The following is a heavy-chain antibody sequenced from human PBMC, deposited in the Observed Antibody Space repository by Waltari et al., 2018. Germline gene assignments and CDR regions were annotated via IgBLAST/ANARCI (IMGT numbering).Heavy chain of an antibody. V-gene: IGHV3-7*04. Sequence: EVQLVESGGGLVQPGGYLRLSCAASGFTFSNYWMTWVRQAPGKGLEWVASINQDGTEKYHLDSVKGRFTISRDNAKNSLYLQMNSLRAEDTAVYYCARDPTRRFDCWGQGTLVTVSS. J-gene: IGHJ4*02. CDR3: ARDPTRRFDC. CDR2: INQDGTEK. CDR1: GFTFSNYW.